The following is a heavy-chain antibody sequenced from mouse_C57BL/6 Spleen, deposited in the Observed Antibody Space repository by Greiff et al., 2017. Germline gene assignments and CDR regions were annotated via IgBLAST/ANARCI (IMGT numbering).Heavy chain of an antibody. CDR2: IDPTSGGT. D-gene: IGHD2-4*01. J-gene: IGHJ1*03. Sequence: QVQLQQPGAELVQPGASVKLSCKASGYTFTSYWMPWVKQRPGRGLEWIGRIDPTSGGTKYNEQFKSKATLTVDKPSRTAYMQLSSLTSEDGAVYYCARGDYEYDRWYCVVWGTGTMVTVSA. V-gene: IGHV1-72*01. CDR1: GYTFTSYW. CDR3: ARGDYEYDRWYCVV.